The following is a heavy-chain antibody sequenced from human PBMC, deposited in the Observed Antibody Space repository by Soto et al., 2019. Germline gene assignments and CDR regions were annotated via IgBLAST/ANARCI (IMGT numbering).Heavy chain of an antibody. D-gene: IGHD2-15*01. CDR2: ISYDGRNK. Sequence: GGSLRLSCAASGFTFNSYAMHWVRQAPGKGLERVAVISYDGRNKYYADSVKGRFTISRDNSKNTLYLEMNSLRVEDTAVYHCVRDTAYCSGGACYSSHDMDVWGQGTTVTVSS. J-gene: IGHJ6*02. V-gene: IGHV3-30*04. CDR1: GFTFNSYA. CDR3: VRDTAYCSGGACYSSHDMDV.